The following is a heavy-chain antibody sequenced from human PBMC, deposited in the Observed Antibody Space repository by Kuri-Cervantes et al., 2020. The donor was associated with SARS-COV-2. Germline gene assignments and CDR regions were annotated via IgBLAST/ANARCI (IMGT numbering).Heavy chain of an antibody. CDR3: ARDCYDFNNGYYTGQFAY. CDR1: GFTFSSYS. D-gene: IGHD3-3*01. J-gene: IGHJ4*02. CDR2: ISNSGSYI. Sequence: GGSLRLSCAASGFTFSSYSMNWVRQAPGKGLEWVSSISNSGSYIYYADSVRGRFTISRDNAKNSLYLQMNSLRAEDTAVYYCARDCYDFNNGYYTGQFAYWGQGTLVTVSS. V-gene: IGHV3-21*01.